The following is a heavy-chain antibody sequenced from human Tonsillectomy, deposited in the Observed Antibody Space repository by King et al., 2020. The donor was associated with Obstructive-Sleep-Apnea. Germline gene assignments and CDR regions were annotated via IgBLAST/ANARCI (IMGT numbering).Heavy chain of an antibody. D-gene: IGHD6-13*01. Sequence: EVQLVESGGGLIQPGGSLRLSCAASGFSFSSYGMNWVRQAPGKGLEWVSYINSISASIYYADSVKGRFTISRDNAKNSLSLQMHSLRAEDTAVYYCATTFSVYSNDWVREDFWGQGTLVIVSS. J-gene: IGHJ4*02. V-gene: IGHV3-48*04. CDR1: GFSFSSYG. CDR3: ATTFSVYSNDWVREDF. CDR2: INSISASI.